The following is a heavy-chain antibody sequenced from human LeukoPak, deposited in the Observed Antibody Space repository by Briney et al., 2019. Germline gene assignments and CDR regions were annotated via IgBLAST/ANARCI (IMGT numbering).Heavy chain of an antibody. V-gene: IGHV4-4*07. CDR1: GDSMSSYY. Sequence: PSETLSLTCVVSGDSMSSYYWSWIRQPAGKGLEWIGRIYSGGNTNYHPSLKSRVTMSIDTSKNQFSLTLNSVTAADTAVYYCARVDSDAFDMWGQGTMVTVSS. CDR3: ARVDSDAFDM. J-gene: IGHJ3*02. CDR2: IYSGGNT. D-gene: IGHD2-2*03.